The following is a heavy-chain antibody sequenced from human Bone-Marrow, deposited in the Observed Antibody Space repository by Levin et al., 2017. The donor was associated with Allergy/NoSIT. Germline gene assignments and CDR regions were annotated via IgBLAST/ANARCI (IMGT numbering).Heavy chain of an antibody. V-gene: IGHV3-23*01. CDR3: AKGASIGVMARSTQNWFDP. CDR2: ISGSGGST. D-gene: IGHD2-8*01. CDR1: GFTFSSYA. Sequence: GGSLRLSCAASGFTFSSYAMSWVRQAPGKGLEWVSAISGSGGSTYYADSVKGRFTISRDNSKNTLYLQMNSLRAEDTAVYYCAKGASIGVMARSTQNWFDPWGQGTLVTVSS. J-gene: IGHJ5*02.